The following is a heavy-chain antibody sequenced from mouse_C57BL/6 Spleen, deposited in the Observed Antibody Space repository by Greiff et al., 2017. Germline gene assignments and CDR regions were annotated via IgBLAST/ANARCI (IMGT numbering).Heavy chain of an antibody. Sequence: QVQLQQPGPELVKPGASVKISCKASGYAFSSSWMNWVKQRPGKGLEWIGRIYPGDGDTNYNGKFKGKATLTADKSSSTAYMQLSSLTSEDSAVYFCAPWDYGSPWYFDVWGTGTTVTVSS. CDR3: APWDYGSPWYFDV. CDR2: IYPGDGDT. J-gene: IGHJ1*03. D-gene: IGHD1-1*01. CDR1: GYAFSSSW. V-gene: IGHV1-82*01.